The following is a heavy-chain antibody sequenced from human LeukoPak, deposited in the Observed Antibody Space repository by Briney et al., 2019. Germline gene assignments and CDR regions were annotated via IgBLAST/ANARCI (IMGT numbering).Heavy chain of an antibody. CDR1: GYTLTELS. J-gene: IGHJ6*02. Sequence: ASVKVSCKVSGYTLTELSMHWVRQAPGKGLEWMGGFDPEDGETIYAQKFQGRVTMTEDTSTDTAYMELSSLRSEDTAVHYCATVRPAASPDAYYYYGMDVWGQGTTVTVSS. CDR2: FDPEDGET. V-gene: IGHV1-24*01. D-gene: IGHD2-2*01. CDR3: ATVRPAASPDAYYYYGMDV.